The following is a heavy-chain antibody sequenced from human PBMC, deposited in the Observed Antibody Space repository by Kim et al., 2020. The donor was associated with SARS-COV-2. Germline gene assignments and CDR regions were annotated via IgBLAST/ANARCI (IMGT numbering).Heavy chain of an antibody. CDR3: ARKLMDV. D-gene: IGHD1-7*01. Sequence: FDGNYKYYADSVKGRFTISRDNSKNTLYLQMNSLRAEDTAVYYCARKLMDVWGQGTTVTVSS. CDR2: FDGNYK. V-gene: IGHV3-33*01. J-gene: IGHJ6*02.